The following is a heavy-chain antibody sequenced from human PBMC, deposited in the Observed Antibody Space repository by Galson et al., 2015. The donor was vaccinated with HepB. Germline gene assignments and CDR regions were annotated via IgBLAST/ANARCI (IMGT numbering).Heavy chain of an antibody. J-gene: IGHJ3*02. CDR1: GFTFSSYS. Sequence: SLRLSCAASGFTFSSYSMNWVRQAPGKGLEWVSSISSSSSYIYYADSVKGRFTISRDNAKNSLYLQMNSLRAEDTAVYYCARDLSTDYGDYQPPPDAFDIWGQGTMVTVSS. CDR2: ISSSSSYI. CDR3: ARDLSTDYGDYQPPPDAFDI. D-gene: IGHD4-17*01. V-gene: IGHV3-21*01.